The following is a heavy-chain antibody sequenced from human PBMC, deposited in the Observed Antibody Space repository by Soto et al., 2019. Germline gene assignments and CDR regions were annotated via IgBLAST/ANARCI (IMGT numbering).Heavy chain of an antibody. J-gene: IGHJ6*02. V-gene: IGHV1-69*01. Sequence: SVKVSCKTSGDNFKKNVFTWVRQAPGQGLEWMGGTIPALGETHYIQKFQDRVTITVDDGTRTVYMEVRDLTSEDTAIYYCARGPFRPSAMDVWGQGPTVTVSS. CDR2: TIPALGET. CDR3: ARGPFRPSAMDV. CDR1: GDNFKKNV. D-gene: IGHD3-10*01.